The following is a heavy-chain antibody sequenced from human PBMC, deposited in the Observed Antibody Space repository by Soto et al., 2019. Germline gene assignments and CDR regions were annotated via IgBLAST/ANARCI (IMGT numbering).Heavy chain of an antibody. CDR3: ARDPDGSGPNFDS. CDR2: IKQDGSEK. J-gene: IGHJ4*02. D-gene: IGHD3-10*01. Sequence: GGSLRLSCAASGFTFSRYSMTWVRQAPGKGLEWVANIKQDGSEKYYVDSVKGRFTISRDNAKNSLYLQMNNLRAEDTAVYYCARDPDGSGPNFDSWGQGTLVTVSS. CDR1: GFTFSRYS. V-gene: IGHV3-7*04.